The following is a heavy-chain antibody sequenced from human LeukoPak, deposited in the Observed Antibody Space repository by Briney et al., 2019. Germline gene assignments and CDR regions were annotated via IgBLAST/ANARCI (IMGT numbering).Heavy chain of an antibody. Sequence: SETLSLTCTVSGGSITSGCYYWSWIRQHPGKGLEWIGYIYYSGSTYYNPSLKSRVTISVDTSKNQFSLKLSSVTAADTAVYYCARARRGTVTFDYWGQGTLVTVSS. CDR1: GGSITSGCYY. CDR3: ARARRGTVTFDY. D-gene: IGHD4-11*01. CDR2: IYYSGST. J-gene: IGHJ4*02. V-gene: IGHV4-31*03.